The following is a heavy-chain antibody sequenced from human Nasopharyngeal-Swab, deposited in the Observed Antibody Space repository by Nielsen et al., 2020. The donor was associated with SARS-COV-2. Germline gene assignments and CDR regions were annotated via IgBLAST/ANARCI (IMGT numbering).Heavy chain of an antibody. CDR3: ARDQAGTIFGVVIMNYGMDV. CDR1: GYTFTSYY. D-gene: IGHD3-3*01. CDR2: INPSGGST. V-gene: IGHV1-46*01. Sequence: ASVKVSCKASGYTFTSYYMHWVRRAPGQGLEWMGIINPSGGSTSYAQKFQGRVTMTRDTSTSTVYMELSSLRSEDTAVYYCARDQAGTIFGVVIMNYGMDVWGQGTTVTVSS. J-gene: IGHJ6*02.